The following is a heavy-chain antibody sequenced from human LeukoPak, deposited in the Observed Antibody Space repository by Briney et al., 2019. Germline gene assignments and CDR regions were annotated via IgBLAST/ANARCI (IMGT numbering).Heavy chain of an antibody. CDR2: VYYGGST. CDR1: GGSISRNSDY. CDR3: ARGLAAAY. Sequence: SETLSLNCTVSGGSISRNSDYWGWIRQPPGKGLEWIGSVYYGGSTYYNPSLESRVTISVDTSKNQFSLKLSSVTAADTAVYYCARGLAAAYWGQGTLVTVSS. D-gene: IGHD6-13*01. J-gene: IGHJ4*02. V-gene: IGHV4-39*07.